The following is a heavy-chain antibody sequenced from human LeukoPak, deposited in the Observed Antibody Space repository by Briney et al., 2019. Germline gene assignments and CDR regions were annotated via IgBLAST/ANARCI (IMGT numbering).Heavy chain of an antibody. D-gene: IGHD5-12*01. CDR2: ISSGSSTI. CDR3: ARRRAYSGYDSDY. Sequence: GGSLRLSCAASGFTFSSYNMNWVRQAPGKGLEWVTWISSGSSTIYYADSVKGRFTISRDNAENSLYLQMDSLRDEDTAVYYCARRRAYSGYDSDYWGQGTLVTVSS. CDR1: GFTFSSYN. J-gene: IGHJ4*02. V-gene: IGHV3-48*02.